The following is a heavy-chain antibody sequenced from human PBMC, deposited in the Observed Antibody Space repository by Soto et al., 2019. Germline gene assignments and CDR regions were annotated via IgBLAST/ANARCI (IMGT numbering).Heavy chain of an antibody. J-gene: IGHJ4*02. CDR2: INAANGQT. CDR1: GYTFTHYA. V-gene: IGHV1-3*01. Sequence: QVPVVQSGAEVKRPGASVKVSCKASGYTFTHYAIHWVRQAPGQRPELMGWINAANGQTKYSQTFQGRVTLTRDTSATTAYMKLSSLSSEDTSMYYCATQDFEWGRSHLDYWGQGTLVTVSS. CDR3: ATQDFEWGRSHLDY. D-gene: IGHD3-16*01.